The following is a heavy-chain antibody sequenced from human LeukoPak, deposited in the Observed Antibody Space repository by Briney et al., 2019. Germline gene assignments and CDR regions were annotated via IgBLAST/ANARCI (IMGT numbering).Heavy chain of an antibody. CDR2: MLYSGNT. D-gene: IGHD6-13*01. V-gene: IGHV4-59*01. CDR1: DGAITGYY. CDR3: TRGYSTSWTYYFDY. J-gene: IGHJ4*02. Sequence: SETLSLTCTVSDGAITGYYWGWIRQPPGKGLEWIGHMLYSGNTNYNPSLKSRVTISVDTSKNHFSLKLTSVTAADTAVYYCTRGYSTSWTYYFDYWGQGALVTVSS.